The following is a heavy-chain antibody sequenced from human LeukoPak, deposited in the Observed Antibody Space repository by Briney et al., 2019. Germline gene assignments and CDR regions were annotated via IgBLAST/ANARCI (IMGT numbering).Heavy chain of an antibody. CDR3: AKGGLWQWLSL. J-gene: IGHJ4*02. CDR1: GFTFGSYA. D-gene: IGHD6-19*01. CDR2: ITGSGGST. Sequence: GGSLRLSCAASGFTFGSYAMSWVRQAPGKGLEWVSGITGSGGSTYYADSVKGRFSISRDNSKNTLYLQMNSLRAEDSAIYHCAKGGLWQWLSLWGQGTLVTVSS. V-gene: IGHV3-23*01.